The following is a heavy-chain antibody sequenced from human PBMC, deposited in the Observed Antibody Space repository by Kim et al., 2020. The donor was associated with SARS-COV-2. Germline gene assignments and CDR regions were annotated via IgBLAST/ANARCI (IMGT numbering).Heavy chain of an antibody. CDR2: ISAYNGNT. CDR1: GYTFTSYG. V-gene: IGHV1-18*01. J-gene: IGHJ5*02. Sequence: ASVKVSCKASGYTFTSYGISWVRQAPGQGLEWMGWISAYNGNTNYAQKLQGRVTMTTDTSTSTAYMELRSLRSDDTAVYYCARVDGGYDYVGWFDPWGQGTLVTVSS. CDR3: ARVDGGYDYVGWFDP. D-gene: IGHD5-12*01.